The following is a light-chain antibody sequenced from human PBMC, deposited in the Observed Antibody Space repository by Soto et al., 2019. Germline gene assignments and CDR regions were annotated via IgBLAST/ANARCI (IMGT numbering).Light chain of an antibody. Sequence: DIQMTQSPSTLSASVGDRVTITCRASESIKTWLAWYQQRPGKAPNLPIYKASSLQSGVSSRFSGSGSGTEFTLIISSLQPDDSATYYCQQYNVYPYTFGQGTKVQI. V-gene: IGKV1-5*03. CDR3: QQYNVYPYT. CDR1: ESIKTW. CDR2: KAS. J-gene: IGKJ2*01.